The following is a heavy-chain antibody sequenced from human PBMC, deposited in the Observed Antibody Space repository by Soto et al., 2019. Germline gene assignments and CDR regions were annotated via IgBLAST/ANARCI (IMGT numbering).Heavy chain of an antibody. CDR1: GFTFSSYG. CDR2: ISYDGSNK. CDR3: ARDPRRITMVRGATYDY. Sequence: GGSLRLSCAASGFTFSSYGMHWVRQAPGKGLEWVAVISYDGSNKYYADSVKGRFTISRDNSKNTLYLQMNSLRAEDTAVYYCARDPRRITMVRGATYDYWGQRTLVTVSS. D-gene: IGHD3-10*01. J-gene: IGHJ4*02. V-gene: IGHV3-30*03.